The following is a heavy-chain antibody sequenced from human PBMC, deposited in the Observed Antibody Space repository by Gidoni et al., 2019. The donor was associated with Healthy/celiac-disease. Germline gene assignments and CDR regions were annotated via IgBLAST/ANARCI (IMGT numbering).Heavy chain of an antibody. CDR1: GCTFSSYS. J-gene: IGHJ6*02. V-gene: IGHV3-21*01. D-gene: IGHD3-16*01. CDR3: ARDRMITFGGVHYYYYYGMDV. Sequence: EVQLVESGGGLVKTGGSLRLSCAASGCTFSSYSMNWVRQAPGKGLEWVSSISSSSIYIYYADSWKGRFTISRDNAKNSLYLQMNSLRAEDTAVYYCARDRMITFGGVHYYYYYGMDVWGQGTTVTVSS. CDR2: ISSSSIYI.